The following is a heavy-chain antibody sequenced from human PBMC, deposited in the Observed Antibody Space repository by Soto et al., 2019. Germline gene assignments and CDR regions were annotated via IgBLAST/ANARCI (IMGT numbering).Heavy chain of an antibody. Sequence: QVHLQQWGAGLLKPSETLSLTCAVYGESFIGYYWTWIRQPPGKGLEWIGEINHSGSTNYNPSLNSRVTISIDTSKNQFSLKLSSVTAADASVYYCARTDIVTTNWFDPWGQGTLVTVSS. D-gene: IGHD5-12*01. CDR1: GESFIGYY. J-gene: IGHJ5*02. V-gene: IGHV4-34*02. CDR3: ARTDIVTTNWFDP. CDR2: INHSGST.